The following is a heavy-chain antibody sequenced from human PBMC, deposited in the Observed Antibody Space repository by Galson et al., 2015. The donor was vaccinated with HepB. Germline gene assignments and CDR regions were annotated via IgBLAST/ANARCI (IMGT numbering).Heavy chain of an antibody. D-gene: IGHD3-3*01. CDR1: GFTFSSYA. V-gene: IGHV3-23*01. CDR2: ISISDNT. Sequence: LRLSCAASGFTFSSYAMGWVRQAPGKGLEWVSTISISDNTYYADSVKGRFTISRDNSKTTLYLQMNSLRAEDTALYFCAKSILGTAGPFDIWGQGTMVTVSS. J-gene: IGHJ3*02. CDR3: AKSILGTAGPFDI.